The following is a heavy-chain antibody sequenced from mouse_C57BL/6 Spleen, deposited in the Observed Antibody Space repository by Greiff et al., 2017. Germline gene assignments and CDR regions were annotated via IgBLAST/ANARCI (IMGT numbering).Heavy chain of an antibody. V-gene: IGHV1-80*01. J-gene: IGHJ4*01. CDR3: ARSDYGNYVNYAMDY. CDR2: IYTGDGDT. D-gene: IGHD2-1*01. Sequence: QVQLQQSGAELVKPGASVKISCKASGYAFSSYWMNWVKQRPGKGLEWIGQIYTGDGDTNYNGKFKGKATLTADKSSSTAYMQLSSLTSEDSAVYFCARSDYGNYVNYAMDYWGQGTSVTVSA. CDR1: GYAFSSYW.